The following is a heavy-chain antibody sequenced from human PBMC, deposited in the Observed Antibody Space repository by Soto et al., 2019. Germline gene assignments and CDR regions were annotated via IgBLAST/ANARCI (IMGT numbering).Heavy chain of an antibody. CDR2: IYPGDSDT. CDR1: GYKFTNYW. Sequence: GESLKISCKGSGYKFTNYWLGWLRQMPGKGPEWMGIIYPGDSDTRYSPSFHGQVTISAAKSISTAYLQWSSLKDSDTAMYYCARPSGAHRSGFRFGLDVWGQGTTLTVSS. D-gene: IGHD6-19*01. V-gene: IGHV5-51*01. CDR3: ARPSGAHRSGFRFGLDV. J-gene: IGHJ6*02.